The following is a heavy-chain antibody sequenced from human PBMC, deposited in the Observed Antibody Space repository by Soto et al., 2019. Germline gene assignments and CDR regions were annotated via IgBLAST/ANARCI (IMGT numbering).Heavy chain of an antibody. CDR1: GFTFSNYW. CDR2: IKQDGSEI. CDR3: ARDMTRDTIFGVVVKGLTFDY. V-gene: IGHV3-7*01. D-gene: IGHD3-3*01. Sequence: GGSLRLSCAASGFTFSNYWMTWVRQAPGKGLEWVANIKQDGSEIHYVDSVKGRFTISRDNAKNSLYLQMNSLRAEDTAVYYCARDMTRDTIFGVVVKGLTFDYWGRGTLVTVSS. J-gene: IGHJ4*02.